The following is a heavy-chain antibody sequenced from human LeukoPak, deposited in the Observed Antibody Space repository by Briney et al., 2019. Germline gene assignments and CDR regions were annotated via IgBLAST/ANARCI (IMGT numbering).Heavy chain of an antibody. Sequence: GGSLRLSCAASGFTFDDYGMSWVRQGPGEGLEWVSGINWNGGSTGYGDSVKGRFTISRDSAKNSLYLQMNSLRAEDTALYYCARDTFGSGALDYWGQGTLVTVSS. D-gene: IGHD3-3*01. J-gene: IGHJ4*02. V-gene: IGHV3-20*04. CDR2: INWNGGST. CDR3: ARDTFGSGALDY. CDR1: GFTFDDYG.